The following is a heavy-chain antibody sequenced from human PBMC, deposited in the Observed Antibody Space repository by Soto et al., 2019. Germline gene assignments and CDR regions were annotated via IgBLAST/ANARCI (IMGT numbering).Heavy chain of an antibody. CDR3: ARHNGQVGRVPDY. CDR2: IFYSGTT. Sequence: QLQLQESGPGLVKPSETLSLTCTVSGGSIRSASYYWGWLRQPPGKGLEWIGSIFYSGTTYYTPSLKSRVTISVDTSKNQISLRRTSVTAADTAVYYCARHNGQVGRVPDYWGQGTLVTVSS. D-gene: IGHD2-8*01. J-gene: IGHJ4*02. CDR1: GGSIRSASYY. V-gene: IGHV4-39*01.